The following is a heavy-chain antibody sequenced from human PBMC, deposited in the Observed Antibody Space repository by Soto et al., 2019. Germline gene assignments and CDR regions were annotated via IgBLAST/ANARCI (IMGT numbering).Heavy chain of an antibody. CDR2: ISNDGNNK. V-gene: IGHV3-30*18. D-gene: IGHD1-7*01. J-gene: IGHJ4*01. CDR1: GFTLSIND. CDR3: AKDHQTYNWDYLFDS. Sequence: PGGSLRFSCAASGFTLSINDMHWVRQAPGRGLEWVAVISNDGNNKYYADSVKGRFTLSRDNSKNMVYLQMDSLRVEDTAVYFCAKDHQTYNWDYLFDSWGPGTLVTVSS.